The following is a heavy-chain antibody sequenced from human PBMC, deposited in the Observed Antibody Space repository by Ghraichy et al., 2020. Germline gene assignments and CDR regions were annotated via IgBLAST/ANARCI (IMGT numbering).Heavy chain of an antibody. CDR1: GFTFSSYW. Sequence: LSLTCAASGFTFSSYWMSWVRQAPGKGLEWVANIKQDGSEKYYVDSVKGRFTISRDNAKNSPYLQMNSLRAEDTAVYYCARVSHDILTGLYYFDYWGQGTLVTVSS. J-gene: IGHJ4*02. CDR2: IKQDGSEK. V-gene: IGHV3-7*01. D-gene: IGHD3-9*01. CDR3: ARVSHDILTGLYYFDY.